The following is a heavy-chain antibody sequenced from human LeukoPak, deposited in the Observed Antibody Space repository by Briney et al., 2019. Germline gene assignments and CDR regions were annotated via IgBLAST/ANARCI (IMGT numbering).Heavy chain of an antibody. CDR3: AKDIVGEMATIASAFDY. Sequence: PGRSLRLSCAVSGFNFDDYAMPWVRQAPGKGLEWVSLISGDGGSTYYADSVKGRFTTSRDNSKNSLYLQMNSLRTGDTALYYCAKDIVGEMATIASAFDYWGQGTLVTVSS. CDR2: ISGDGGST. V-gene: IGHV3-43*02. J-gene: IGHJ4*02. D-gene: IGHD5-24*01. CDR1: GFNFDDYA.